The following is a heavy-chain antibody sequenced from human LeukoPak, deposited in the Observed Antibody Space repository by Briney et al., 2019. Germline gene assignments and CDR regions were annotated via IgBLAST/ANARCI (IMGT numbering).Heavy chain of an antibody. V-gene: IGHV1-18*01. J-gene: IGHJ4*02. Sequence: ASVKVSYKASGYTFTSYVISWVRQAPGQGLEWMGWISAYNGNTNYAQKLQGRVTMTTDTSTSTAYMELRSLRSDDTAVYYCARDREEGWYSVSPYYFDYWGQGTLVTVSS. CDR1: GYTFTSYV. D-gene: IGHD6-19*01. CDR3: ARDREEGWYSVSPYYFDY. CDR2: ISAYNGNT.